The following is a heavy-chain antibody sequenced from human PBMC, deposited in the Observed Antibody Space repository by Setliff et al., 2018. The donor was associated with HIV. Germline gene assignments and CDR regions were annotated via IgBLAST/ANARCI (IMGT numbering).Heavy chain of an antibody. J-gene: IGHJ4*02. Sequence: GESLKISCAASGFTFNYFWMSWVRQAPGKGLEWVANIKQDGSEKNYVDSVKGRFTISRDTAKNSLYLQMNSLRVEDTAVYYCARDHWVAGLDYWGQGTLVTISS. CDR2: IKQDGSEK. CDR3: ARDHWVAGLDY. CDR1: GFTFNYFW. V-gene: IGHV3-7*01. D-gene: IGHD6-19*01.